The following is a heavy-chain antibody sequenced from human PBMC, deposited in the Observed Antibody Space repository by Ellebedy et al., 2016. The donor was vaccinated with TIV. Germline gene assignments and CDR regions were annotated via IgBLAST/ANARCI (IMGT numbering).Heavy chain of an antibody. CDR3: ARDSIGFGEVY. D-gene: IGHD3-10*01. Sequence: PGGSLRLSCAASGFTFSNYAMTWVRQAPGKGLEWVTTISGSGGNTYYTDSVKGRFTISRDNAKNSLYLQMNSLRAEDTAVYYCARDSIGFGEVYWGQGTLVTVSS. V-gene: IGHV3-21*01. CDR1: GFTFSNYA. CDR2: ISGSGGNT. J-gene: IGHJ4*02.